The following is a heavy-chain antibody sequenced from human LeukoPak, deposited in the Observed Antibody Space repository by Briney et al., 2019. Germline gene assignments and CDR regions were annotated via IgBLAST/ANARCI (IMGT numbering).Heavy chain of an antibody. CDR1: GFAFITYA. D-gene: IGHD1-1*01. J-gene: IGHJ6*03. Sequence: GRSLRLSCAASGFAFITYAMHWVRQAPGKGLEWVSYISSSGSTIYYADSVKGRFTISRDNAKNSLYLQMNSLRAEDTAVYYCARVTGTTGYYYYYMDVWGKGTTVTISS. CDR2: ISSSGSTI. V-gene: IGHV3-48*04. CDR3: ARVTGTTGYYYYYMDV.